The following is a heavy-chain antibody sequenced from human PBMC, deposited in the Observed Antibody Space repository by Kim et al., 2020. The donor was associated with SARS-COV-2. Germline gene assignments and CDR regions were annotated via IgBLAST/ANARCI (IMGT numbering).Heavy chain of an antibody. CDR2: ISYDGSNK. V-gene: IGHV3-33*05. CDR3: ARVADYDILTGLGGGMDV. Sequence: WGSLRLSCAASGFTFSSYGMHWVRQAPGKGLEWVAVISYDGSNKYYADSVKGRFTISRDNSKNTLYLQMNSLRAEDTAVYYCARVADYDILTGLGGGMDVWGQGTTVTVSS. CDR1: GFTFSSYG. D-gene: IGHD3-9*01. J-gene: IGHJ6*02.